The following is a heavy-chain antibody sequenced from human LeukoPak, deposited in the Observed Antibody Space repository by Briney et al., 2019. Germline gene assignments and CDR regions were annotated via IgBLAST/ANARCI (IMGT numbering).Heavy chain of an antibody. V-gene: IGHV3-66*01. CDR2: IYSGGST. CDR1: GFTVRSKH. J-gene: IGHJ4*02. CDR3: ARGGSGTYYIGYYFDY. D-gene: IGHD3-10*01. Sequence: GGSLRLSCAASGFTVRSKHMNWVRQAPGKGLEWVSVIYSGGSTYYADSVKGRFIISRDNSKNMLYLQMNSLRAEDTAVYYCARGGSGTYYIGYYFDYWGQGTLVTVSS.